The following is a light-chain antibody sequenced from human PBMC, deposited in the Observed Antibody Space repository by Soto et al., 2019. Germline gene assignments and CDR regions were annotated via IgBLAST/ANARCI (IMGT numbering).Light chain of an antibody. CDR3: QQYNNWPRT. CDR1: QTVSRMY. CDR2: GAS. Sequence: EIVLTQSPVTLSLSPGERATLSCRASQTVSRMYLSWFQQKPGQAPRLLIYGASTRATGIPARFSGSGSGTEFTLTISSLQSEDFAVYYCQQYNNWPRTFGQGTKVDNK. V-gene: IGKV3D-7*01. J-gene: IGKJ1*01.